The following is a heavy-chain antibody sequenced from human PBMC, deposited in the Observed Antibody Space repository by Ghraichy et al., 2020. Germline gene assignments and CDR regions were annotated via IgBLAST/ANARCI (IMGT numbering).Heavy chain of an antibody. D-gene: IGHD3-22*01. CDR1: GFTFSRYG. J-gene: IGHJ6*02. Sequence: SLRLSCAASGFTFSRYGMHWVRQAPGKGLEWVAVTSYDGSNKYYGDSVKGRFTISRDNSKNTLYLQMNSLRAEDTAVYYCAKERDSSGYYSFRGDYYGMDVWGQGTTVTVSS. CDR3: AKERDSSGYYSFRGDYYGMDV. CDR2: TSYDGSNK. V-gene: IGHV3-30*18.